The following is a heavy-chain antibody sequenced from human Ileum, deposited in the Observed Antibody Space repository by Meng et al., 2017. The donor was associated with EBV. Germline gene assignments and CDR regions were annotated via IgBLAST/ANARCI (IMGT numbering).Heavy chain of an antibody. CDR2: IYHSGST. Sequence: QVQLQESGPGLLKPSGTRSLTCAVSGDSISSNNWWSWVRQPPGKGLEWIGEIYHSGSTNYNPSFKSRVTMSVDKSKNQISLNLSSVTAADTAVYYCASGRDYAWHSWGRGTLVTVSS. CDR3: ASGRDYAWHS. D-gene: IGHD4-17*01. V-gene: IGHV4-4*02. J-gene: IGHJ4*02. CDR1: GDSISSNNW.